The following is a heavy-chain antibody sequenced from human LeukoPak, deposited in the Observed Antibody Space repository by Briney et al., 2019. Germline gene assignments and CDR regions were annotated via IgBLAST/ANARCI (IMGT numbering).Heavy chain of an antibody. J-gene: IGHJ3*01. CDR2: IKQDGSEK. CDR1: GFTFSSYW. D-gene: IGHD3-10*01. CDR3: ARGPDPVVRGPRRAFDL. V-gene: IGHV3-7*01. Sequence: QSGGSLRLSCAASGFTFSSYWMSWVRQAPGKGLEWVANIKQDGSEKYYVDSVKGRFIISRDDSKSTVYLQMNSLRVDDTAMYYCARGPDPVVRGPRRAFDLWGQGTMVTVSS.